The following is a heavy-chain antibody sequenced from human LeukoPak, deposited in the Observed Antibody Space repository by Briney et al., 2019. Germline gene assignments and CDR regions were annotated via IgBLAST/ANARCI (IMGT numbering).Heavy chain of an antibody. J-gene: IGHJ5*02. Sequence: SETLSLTCAVSGGSISSSNWWSRVRQPPGKGLEWIGEIYHSGSTNYNPSLKSRVTISVDKSKNQFSLKLSSVTAADTAVYYCARVGGKYSSSWYAANWFDPWGQGTLVTVSS. V-gene: IGHV4-4*02. CDR2: IYHSGST. CDR3: ARVGGKYSSSWYAANWFDP. D-gene: IGHD6-13*01. CDR1: GGSISSSNW.